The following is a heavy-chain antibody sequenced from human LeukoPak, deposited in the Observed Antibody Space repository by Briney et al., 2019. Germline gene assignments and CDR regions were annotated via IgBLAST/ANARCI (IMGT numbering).Heavy chain of an antibody. J-gene: IGHJ6*03. Sequence: GASVKVPCKASGYTFTSYDINWVRQATGQGLEWMGWMNPNSGNTGYAQKFQGRVTITRNTSISTAYMELSSLRSEDTAVYYCARAAGSYYVFWSPGTVEYYYMDVWGKGTTVTVSS. CDR3: ARAAGSYYVFWSPGTVEYYYMDV. V-gene: IGHV1-8*03. CDR1: GYTFTSYD. D-gene: IGHD3-3*01. CDR2: MNPNSGNT.